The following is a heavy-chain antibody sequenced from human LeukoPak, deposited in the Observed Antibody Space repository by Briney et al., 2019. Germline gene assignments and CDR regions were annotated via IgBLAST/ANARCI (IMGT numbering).Heavy chain of an antibody. D-gene: IGHD2-15*01. CDR3: ARDRSECSGGSCYSGGFDY. CDR2: IYSGGST. Sequence: TGGSLRLSCAASGFTVSSNNMSGVRQARGKGLEGGSVIYSGGSTYYADSVKGRFTISRDNSKNTLYLQMNSLRAEDTAVYYCARDRSECSGGSCYSGGFDYWGQGTLVTVSS. CDR1: GFTVSSNN. J-gene: IGHJ4*02. V-gene: IGHV3-53*01.